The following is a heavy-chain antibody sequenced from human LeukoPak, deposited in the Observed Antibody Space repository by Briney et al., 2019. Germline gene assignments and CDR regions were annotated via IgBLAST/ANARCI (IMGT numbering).Heavy chain of an antibody. V-gene: IGHV1-2*02. CDR2: INPNSGGT. J-gene: IGHJ5*02. CDR1: GYTFTGYY. D-gene: IGHD2-2*01. CDR3: ARETLGYCSSTSCPGWFDP. Sequence: ASVKVSCKASGYTFTGYYMHWVRQAPGQGLEWMGWINPNSGGTNYAQKFQGRVTMTRDTSISTAYMELSRLRSDDTAVYYCARETLGYCSSTSCPGWFDPWGQGTLVTVSS.